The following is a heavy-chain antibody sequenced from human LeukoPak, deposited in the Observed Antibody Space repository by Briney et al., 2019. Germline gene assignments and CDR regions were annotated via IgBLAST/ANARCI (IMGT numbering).Heavy chain of an antibody. CDR2: ITSGGDYI. J-gene: IGHJ4*02. CDR3: ARGHYDVLAASYKWTPDY. Sequence: PGGSLRLSCGASGFTFSSYWMSWVRQAPGKGLEWVSSITSGGDYIYYADSVKGRFTTSRDNAKNSLSLQLNSLRVEDTAVYYCARGHYDVLAASYKWTPDYWGQGTLVTVSS. V-gene: IGHV3-21*01. D-gene: IGHD3-9*01. CDR1: GFTFSSYW.